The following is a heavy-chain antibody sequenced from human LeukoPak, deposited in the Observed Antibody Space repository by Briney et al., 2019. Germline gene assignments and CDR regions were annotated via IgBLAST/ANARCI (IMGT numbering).Heavy chain of an antibody. CDR1: GYTFTGYY. Sequence: ASVKVSCKASGYTFTGYYMHWVRQTPGQGLECMVWINPSSGGTNYAQKFQGRVTMTRDTSISTAYMELSRLRSDDTAVYYCARDMVKGLRAPDYWGQGTLVTVSS. J-gene: IGHJ4*02. CDR2: INPSSGGT. D-gene: IGHD5-18*01. V-gene: IGHV1-2*02. CDR3: ARDMVKGLRAPDY.